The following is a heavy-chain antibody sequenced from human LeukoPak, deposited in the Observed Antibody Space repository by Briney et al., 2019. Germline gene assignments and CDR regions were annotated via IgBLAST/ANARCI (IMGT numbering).Heavy chain of an antibody. CDR1: GFTFSSYA. CDR2: ISYDGSNK. CDR3: ARAAQQLVPDGWFDP. J-gene: IGHJ5*02. Sequence: GGSLRLSCAASGFTFSSYAMHWVRQAPGKGLEWVAVISYDGSNKYYADSVKGRFTISRDNSKNTLYLQMNSLRAEDTAVYYCARAAQQLVPDGWFDPWGQGTLVTVSS. V-gene: IGHV3-30*04. D-gene: IGHD6-13*01.